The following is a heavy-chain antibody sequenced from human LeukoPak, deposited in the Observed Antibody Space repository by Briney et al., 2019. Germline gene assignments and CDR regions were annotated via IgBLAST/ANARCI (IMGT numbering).Heavy chain of an antibody. CDR2: IGTAGEI. V-gene: IGHV3-13*01. Sequence: GGSLRLSCAASGFTFRSYDTHWVRQATGKGLEWVPGIGTAGEIYYPGSVKGRFTISRENAKNSLYLQMNSLRAGDTAVYYCARAAYSSTWYSRYFDLWGRGTLVTVSS. CDR1: GFTFRSYD. CDR3: ARAAYSSTWYSRYFDL. D-gene: IGHD6-13*01. J-gene: IGHJ2*01.